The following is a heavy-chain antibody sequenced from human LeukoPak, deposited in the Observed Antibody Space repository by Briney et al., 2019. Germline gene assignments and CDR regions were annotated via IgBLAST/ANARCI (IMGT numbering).Heavy chain of an antibody. Sequence: GESLQISCKGSGYSFTSYWIGWVRQMPGKGLEWRGIIYPGDSDTRYSPSFQGQVTISADKSISTAYLQWSSLKASDTAMYYCARHGGYCSSTSCYGGFVDYWGQGTLVTVSS. CDR3: ARHGGYCSSTSCYGGFVDY. CDR2: IYPGDSDT. V-gene: IGHV5-51*01. CDR1: GYSFTSYW. J-gene: IGHJ4*02. D-gene: IGHD2-2*01.